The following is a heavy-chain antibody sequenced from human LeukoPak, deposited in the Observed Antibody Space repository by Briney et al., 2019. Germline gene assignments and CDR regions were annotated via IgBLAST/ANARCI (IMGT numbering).Heavy chain of an antibody. CDR3: ARTNDDYAAFDY. D-gene: IGHD4-17*01. Sequence: GGSLRLSCAASEFTFSNYWMHWVRQAPGKGLAWVSRINSDGTSTTYADSVKGRVTISRDNAKSTLYLRMNSLRAEDTAVYYCARTNDDYAAFDYWGRGTLVTVSS. J-gene: IGHJ4*02. CDR1: EFTFSNYW. V-gene: IGHV3-74*03. CDR2: INSDGTST.